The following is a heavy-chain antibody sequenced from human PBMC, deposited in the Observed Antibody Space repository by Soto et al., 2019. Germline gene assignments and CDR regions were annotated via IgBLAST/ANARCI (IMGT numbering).Heavy chain of an antibody. CDR3: ARGLGGGRELYSYYYYGMDV. Sequence: SETLSLTCTVSGGSISSSSYYWGWIHQPPGKGLEWIGSIYYSGSTNYNPSLKSRVTISVDTSKNQFSLKLSSVTAADTAVYYCARGLGGGRELYSYYYYGMDVWGQGTTVTVSS. D-gene: IGHD3-10*01. CDR2: IYYSGST. V-gene: IGHV4-39*07. CDR1: GGSISSSSYY. J-gene: IGHJ6*02.